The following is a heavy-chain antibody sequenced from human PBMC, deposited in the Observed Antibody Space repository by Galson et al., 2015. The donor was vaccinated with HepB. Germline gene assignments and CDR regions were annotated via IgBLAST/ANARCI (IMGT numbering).Heavy chain of an antibody. J-gene: IGHJ4*02. V-gene: IGHV5-51*01. Sequence: QSGAEVKKPGESLKISFKGFGFSFTNSWIGWVGQMPGKGLEWLGIIFLGGSNIYYSPSSRGQVTISADRSMTTAYIQWSSRKASDTAIYYCAMATDGCFFFCYCGQGTLVTVSS. CDR1: GFSFTNSW. CDR3: AMATDGCFFFCY. D-gene: IGHD3-3*01. CDR2: IFLGGSNI.